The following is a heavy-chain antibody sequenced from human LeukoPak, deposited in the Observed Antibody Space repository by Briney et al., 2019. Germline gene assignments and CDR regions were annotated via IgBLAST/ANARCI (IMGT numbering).Heavy chain of an antibody. CDR1: GGSISSSSYY. CDR2: IYYSGST. D-gene: IGHD6-13*01. V-gene: IGHV4-39*01. CDR3: ARHSAYSSSWREDWFDP. J-gene: IGHJ5*02. Sequence: SETLSLTCTVPGGSISSSSYYWGWIRQPPGKGLEWIGSIYYSGSTYYNPSLKSRVTISVDTSKNQFSLKLSSVTAADTAVYYCARHSAYSSSWREDWFDPWGQGTLVTVSS.